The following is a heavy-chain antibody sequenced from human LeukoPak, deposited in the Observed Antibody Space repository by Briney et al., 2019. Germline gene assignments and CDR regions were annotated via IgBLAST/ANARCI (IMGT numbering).Heavy chain of an antibody. CDR1: GFTVSSHY. CDR3: ATSYGSGSYGH. V-gene: IGHV3-53*01. J-gene: IGHJ4*02. D-gene: IGHD3-10*01. CDR2: IYSGGNT. Sequence: GGSLRLSCAASGFTVSSHYMSWVRQAPGKGLEWVSVIYSGGNTYYADSVKGRFTISRDNSKNTLYLQMNSLSTEDTAVHYCATSYGSGSYGHWGQGTLVTVSS.